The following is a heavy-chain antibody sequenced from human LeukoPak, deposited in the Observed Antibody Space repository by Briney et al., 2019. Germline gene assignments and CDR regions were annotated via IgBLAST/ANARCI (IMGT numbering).Heavy chain of an antibody. D-gene: IGHD2-15*01. CDR2: IYYSGST. J-gene: IGHJ4*02. CDR1: GGSFSGYY. CDR3: ARTYRGVVGY. V-gene: IGHV4-31*11. Sequence: SETLSLTCAVSGGSFSGYYWSWIRQHPGKGLEWIGYIYYSGSTYYNPSLKSRVTISVDTSKNQFSLKLSSVTAADTAVYYCARTYRGVVGYWGQGTLVTVSS.